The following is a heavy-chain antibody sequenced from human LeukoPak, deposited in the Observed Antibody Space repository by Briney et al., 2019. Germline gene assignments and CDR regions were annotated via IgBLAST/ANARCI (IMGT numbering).Heavy chain of an antibody. V-gene: IGHV3-23*01. CDR2: ISGSGGST. Sequence: GGSLRLSCAASGFTFSSYAMNWVRQAPGKGLEWVSTISGSGGSTYCADSVKGRFTISRDNSKNTLYLQMNSLRAEDTAVYYCAREQWLAYYFDYWGQGTLVTVSS. D-gene: IGHD6-19*01. CDR1: GFTFSSYA. J-gene: IGHJ4*02. CDR3: AREQWLAYYFDY.